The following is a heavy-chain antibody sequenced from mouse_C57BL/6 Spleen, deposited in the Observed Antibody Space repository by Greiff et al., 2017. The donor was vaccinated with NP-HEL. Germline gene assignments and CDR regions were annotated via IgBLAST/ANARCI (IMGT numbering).Heavy chain of an antibody. CDR3: ARQWSIYYGMDY. V-gene: IGHV5-6*01. Sequence: EVKLMESGGDLVKPGGSLKLSCAASGFTFSSYGMSWVRQTPDKRLEWVATISSGGSYTYYPDSVKGRFTISRDNAKNTLYLQMSSLKSEDTAMYYGARQWSIYYGMDYWGQGTSVTVSS. J-gene: IGHJ4*01. CDR1: GFTFSSYG. CDR2: ISSGGSYT. D-gene: IGHD1-1*02.